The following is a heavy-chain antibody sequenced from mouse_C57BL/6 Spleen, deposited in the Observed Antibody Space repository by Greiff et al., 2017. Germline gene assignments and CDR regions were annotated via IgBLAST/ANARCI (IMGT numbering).Heavy chain of an antibody. J-gene: IGHJ3*01. CDR3: TGAYYSNSWFAY. CDR2: IRLKSDNYAT. D-gene: IGHD2-5*01. V-gene: IGHV6-3*01. CDR1: GFTFSNYW. Sequence: EVMLVESGGGLVQPGGSMKLSCVASGFTFSNYWMNWVRQSPEKGLEWVAQIRLKSDNYATHYAESVKGRFTISRDDSKSSVYLQMNNLRAEDTGIYHCTGAYYSNSWFAYWGQGTLVTVSA.